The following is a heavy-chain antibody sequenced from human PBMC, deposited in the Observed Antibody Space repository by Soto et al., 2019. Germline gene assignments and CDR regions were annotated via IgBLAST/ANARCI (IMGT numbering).Heavy chain of an antibody. Sequence: PSETLSLTCSVSGGSVSSGSHYWSWIRQPPGKGLEWIGYIFYSGNTNYNPSLRSRVTLSVDTSKNQFSLKLSSVTAADTALYYCARLPITATGLYFAYWGQGILVTVSS. CDR2: IFYSGNT. D-gene: IGHD6-13*01. CDR3: ARLPITATGLYFAY. V-gene: IGHV4-61*01. J-gene: IGHJ4*02. CDR1: GGSVSSGSHY.